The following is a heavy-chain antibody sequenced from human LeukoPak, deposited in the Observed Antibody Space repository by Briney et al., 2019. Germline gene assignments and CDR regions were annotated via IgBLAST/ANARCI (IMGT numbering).Heavy chain of an antibody. Sequence: GGSLRLSCAASGFTFSTYGMTWVRQAPGKGLEWVSAISGSGGSTYYADSVKGRFTISRDNSKNTLYLQMNSLRAEDTAVYYCAKRSGQWLGAFDIWGQGTMVTVSP. J-gene: IGHJ3*02. CDR1: GFTFSTYG. CDR3: AKRSGQWLGAFDI. V-gene: IGHV3-23*01. CDR2: ISGSGGST. D-gene: IGHD6-19*01.